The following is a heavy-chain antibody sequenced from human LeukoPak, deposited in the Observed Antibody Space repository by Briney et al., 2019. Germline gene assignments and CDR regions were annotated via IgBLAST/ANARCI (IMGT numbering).Heavy chain of an antibody. CDR1: GYTFTSYG. CDR2: ISAYNGNT. J-gene: IGHJ4*02. CDR3: ARWSMRYYDILTGYSPSDY. V-gene: IGHV1-18*01. Sequence: ASVTVSCKASGYTFTSYGISWVRQAPGQGLEWMGWISAYNGNTNYAKKLQGRVTMTTDTSTSTAYMELRSLRSDDTAVYYCARWSMRYYDILTGYSPSDYWGQGTLVTVSS. D-gene: IGHD3-9*01.